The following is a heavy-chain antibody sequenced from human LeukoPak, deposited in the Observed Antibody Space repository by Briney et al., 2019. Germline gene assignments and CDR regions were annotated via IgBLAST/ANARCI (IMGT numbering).Heavy chain of an antibody. Sequence: TSETLSLTCAVSGGSISSSNWWSWVRQPPGKGLEWIGEIYHSGSTNYNPSLKSRVTISVDKSKNQFSLKLSSVTAADTAVYYCARDGSGSGWSVSWFDPWGQGTLVTASS. V-gene: IGHV4-4*02. CDR3: ARDGSGSGWSVSWFDP. D-gene: IGHD6-13*01. J-gene: IGHJ5*02. CDR1: GGSISSSNW. CDR2: IYHSGST.